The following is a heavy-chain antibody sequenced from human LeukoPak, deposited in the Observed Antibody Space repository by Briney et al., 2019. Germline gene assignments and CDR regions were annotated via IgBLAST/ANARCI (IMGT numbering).Heavy chain of an antibody. J-gene: IGHJ3*02. V-gene: IGHV3-21*01. CDR1: GFTFSSYS. CDR3: AVVVITPGRAFDI. Sequence: GGSLRLSCEASGFTFSSYSMNWVRQAPGKGLEWVSSISSSSSYIYYADSVKGRFTISRDNAKNSLYLQMNSLRAEDTAVYYCAVVVITPGRAFDIWGQGTMVTVSS. D-gene: IGHD3-22*01. CDR2: ISSSSSYI.